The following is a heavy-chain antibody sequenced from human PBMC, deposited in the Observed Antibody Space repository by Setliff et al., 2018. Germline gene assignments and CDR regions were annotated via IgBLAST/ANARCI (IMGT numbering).Heavy chain of an antibody. J-gene: IGHJ6*03. V-gene: IGHV4-39*01. CDR3: ARHDARGYYYYMDV. Sequence: LSLTCTVSGGSISSSDFYWGWIRQPPGKGLEWIGSIYYSGTTYYNPSLKSPVTISTDTSKNQFSLKLSSVTAADTAIYYCARHDARGYYYYMDVWGEGTTVTVSS. CDR2: IYYSGTT. CDR1: GGSISSSDFY. D-gene: IGHD3-10*01.